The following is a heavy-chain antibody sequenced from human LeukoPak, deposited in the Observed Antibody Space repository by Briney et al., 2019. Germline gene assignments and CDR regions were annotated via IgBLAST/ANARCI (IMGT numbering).Heavy chain of an antibody. J-gene: IGHJ4*02. D-gene: IGHD2-2*01. V-gene: IGHV3-48*01. CDR2: SRSSSSSI. Sequence: GVSLRLSCAASGFTFSSYSMNWVRQTPGKGLEWISYSRSSSSSIYYADSVKGRFAISRDNAKNSLYLQMDSLRAEDTAVYYCATGMWGYCSATSCPLDFWGQGTLVTVSS. CDR1: GFTFSSYS. CDR3: ATGMWGYCSATSCPLDF.